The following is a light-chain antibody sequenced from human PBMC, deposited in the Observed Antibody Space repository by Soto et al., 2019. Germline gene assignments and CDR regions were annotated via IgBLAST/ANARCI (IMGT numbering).Light chain of an antibody. Sequence: QSVLTQPPSASGTPGQRVTISCSGSSSNIGSNTVNWYQQLPGTAPKLLIYSSNQRPSGVPDRFSGSKSVTSASLAISGLQSEDEADYYCAACDDSLNGPVFGGGTKVTVL. J-gene: IGLJ2*01. CDR2: SSN. CDR3: AACDDSLNGPV. CDR1: SSNIGSNT. V-gene: IGLV1-44*01.